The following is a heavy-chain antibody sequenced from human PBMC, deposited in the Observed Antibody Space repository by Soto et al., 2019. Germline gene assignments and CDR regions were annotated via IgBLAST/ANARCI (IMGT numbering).Heavy chain of an antibody. CDR3: ARGAPGRDGYNLEFQQ. V-gene: IGHV3-21*01. CDR2: ISSTSSFR. CDR1: RSTVSAYA. D-gene: IGHD5-12*01. J-gene: IGHJ1*01. Sequence: PAGSLRMSRAASRSTVSAYAVNWVRQAPGKGLEWVSSISSTSSFRYYADSVKGRFTISRDDAKNSLYLQMNSLRAQDTAVYYCARGAPGRDGYNLEFQQWGQGTLVTISS.